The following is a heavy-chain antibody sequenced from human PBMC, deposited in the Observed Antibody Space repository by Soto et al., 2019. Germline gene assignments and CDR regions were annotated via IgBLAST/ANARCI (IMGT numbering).Heavy chain of an antibody. D-gene: IGHD3-9*01. Sequence: SVKVSCKASGGTFSSYAISWVRQAPGQGLEWMGGIIPIFGTANYAQKFQGRVTITADESTSTAYMELSSLRSEDTAVYYCASPKNYAILTVTIKPFDYWGQGTLVTVSS. CDR3: ASPKNYAILTVTIKPFDY. CDR2: IIPIFGTA. J-gene: IGHJ4*02. V-gene: IGHV1-69*13. CDR1: GGTFSSYA.